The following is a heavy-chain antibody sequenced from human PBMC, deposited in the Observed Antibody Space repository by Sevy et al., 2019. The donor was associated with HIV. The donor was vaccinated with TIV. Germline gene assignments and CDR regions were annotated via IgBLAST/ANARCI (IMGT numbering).Heavy chain of an antibody. CDR3: AREGCTKPHDY. D-gene: IGHD2-8*01. CDR2: LSFGCGEI. V-gene: IGHV3-23*01. CDR1: GFTFSKYS. Sequence: WGSLRLSCAASGFTFSKYSMSWVRQPPGKGLEWVSTLSFGCGEINYADSVKGRFTISRDNSKSSVYLQMNNLRSEDTAVYYCAREGCTKPHDYWGQGTLVTVSS. J-gene: IGHJ4*02.